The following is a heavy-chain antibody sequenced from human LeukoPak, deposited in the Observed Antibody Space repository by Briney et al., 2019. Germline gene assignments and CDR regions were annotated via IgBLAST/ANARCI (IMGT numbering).Heavy chain of an antibody. J-gene: IGHJ6*03. V-gene: IGHV3-49*03. D-gene: IGHD1-1*01. CDR3: SRGSKNGVPSKYYYYMDV. Sequence: PGGSLRLSCTASGFTFGDFTMSWFRQAPGKGLEWVGFIRSKAFGGTPEYAASVKGRFTFSRDDSKSIAYLQMNSLETEDTGAYYCSRGSKNGVPSKYYYYMDVWGKGTTVTVSS. CDR1: GFTFGDFT. CDR2: IRSKAFGGTP.